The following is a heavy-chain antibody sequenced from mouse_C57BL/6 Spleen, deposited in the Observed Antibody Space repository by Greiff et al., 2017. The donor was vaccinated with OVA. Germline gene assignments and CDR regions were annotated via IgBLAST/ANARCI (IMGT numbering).Heavy chain of an antibody. CDR1: GFTFSDYG. D-gene: IGHD2-5*01. V-gene: IGHV5-17*01. J-gene: IGHJ4*01. Sequence: EVQVVESGGGLVKPGGSLKLSCAASGFTFSDYGMHWVRQAPEKGLEWVAYISSGSSTIYYADTVKGRFTISRDNAKNTLFLQMTSLRSEDTAMYYCARGDYSNLYAMDYWGQGTSVTVSS. CDR3: ARGDYSNLYAMDY. CDR2: ISSGSSTI.